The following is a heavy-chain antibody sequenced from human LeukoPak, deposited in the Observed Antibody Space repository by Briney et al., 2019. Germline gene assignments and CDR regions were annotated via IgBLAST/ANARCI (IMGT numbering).Heavy chain of an antibody. V-gene: IGHV4-39*01. J-gene: IGHJ4*02. CDR3: ARQARLAIDY. CDR2: IYYSGST. CDR1: GGSISSSSHY. D-gene: IGHD1-26*01. Sequence: SETLSLTCTVSGGSISSSSHYWGWIRQPPGKGLEWIGSIYYSGSTYYNPSLKSRVTISVDTSKNQFSLKLSSVTAADTAVYYCARQARLAIDYWGQGTLVTVSS.